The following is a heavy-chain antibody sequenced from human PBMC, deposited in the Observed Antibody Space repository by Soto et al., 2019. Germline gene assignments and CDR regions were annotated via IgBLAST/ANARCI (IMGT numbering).Heavy chain of an antibody. CDR1: GGSISSGGYS. V-gene: IGHV4-30-2*01. CDR3: ARAGGLGAVAVDY. CDR2: IYHSGST. Sequence: QLQLQESGSGLVKPSQTLSLTCAVSGGSISSGGYSWSWIRQPPGKGLEWIGYIYHSGSTYYNPSLKSRVTIPVDRPKNQFSLKRSSVTAADTAVYYCARAGGLGAVAVDYWGQGTLVTVSS. J-gene: IGHJ4*02. D-gene: IGHD6-19*01.